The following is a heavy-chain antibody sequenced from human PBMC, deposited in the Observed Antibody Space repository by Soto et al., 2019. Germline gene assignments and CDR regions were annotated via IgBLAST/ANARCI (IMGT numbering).Heavy chain of an antibody. D-gene: IGHD3-16*01. CDR3: ARLDFGDLPFFSRWFDP. Sequence: QVQLQESGPGLVKPSETLSLTCSVSGGSIDSGGFYWAWIRQIPGKGLEWIGYIYHTGSAHYNPSLKSRAALSVDRSKHQFSLSLTSLTAADTAVYFCARLDFGDLPFFSRWFDPWGQGVLVTVSS. CDR1: GGSIDSGGFY. J-gene: IGHJ5*02. CDR2: IYHTGSA. V-gene: IGHV4-31*03.